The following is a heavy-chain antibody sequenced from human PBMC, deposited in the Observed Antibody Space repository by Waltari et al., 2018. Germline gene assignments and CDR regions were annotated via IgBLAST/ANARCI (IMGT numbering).Heavy chain of an antibody. D-gene: IGHD3-3*01. J-gene: IGHJ3*02. CDR2: IWYDGSNK. Sequence: QVQLVESGGGVVQSGRSLRLSCVGSGFTFRNHGMNWVRQAPGKGLEWVAGIWYDGSNKNYVDSGKGRFTISRDNSKNTLYLEMNSLRAEDTAVYFCARGDGGSGLGASDIWGQGTMVTVSS. CDR3: ARGDGGSGLGASDI. CDR1: GFTFRNHG. V-gene: IGHV3-33*01.